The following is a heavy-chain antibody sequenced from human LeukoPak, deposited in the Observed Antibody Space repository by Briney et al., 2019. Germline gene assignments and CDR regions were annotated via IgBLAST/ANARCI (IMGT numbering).Heavy chain of an antibody. CDR1: GGSISSSNW. V-gene: IGHV4-4*02. CDR2: IYHSGST. Sequence: SETLSLTCAVSGGSISSSNWWSWVRQPPGKGLRWIGEIYHSGSTNYNPSLKSRVTISVDKSKNQFSLKLSSVTAADTAVYYCARRTVTRGRGNWFDPWGQGTLVTVSS. D-gene: IGHD4-17*01. J-gene: IGHJ5*02. CDR3: ARRTVTRGRGNWFDP.